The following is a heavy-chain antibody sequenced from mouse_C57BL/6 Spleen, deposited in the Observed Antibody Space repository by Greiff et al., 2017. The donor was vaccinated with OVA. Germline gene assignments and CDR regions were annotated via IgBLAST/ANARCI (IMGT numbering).Heavy chain of an antibody. CDR1: GYTFTSYG. D-gene: IGHD1-1*01. J-gene: IGHJ2*01. CDR3: ARDPITTVVATDYFDY. CDR2: IYPRSGNT. Sequence: QVQLQQSGAELARPGASVKLSCKASGYTFTSYGISWVKQRTGQGLEWIGEIYPRSGNTYYNEKFKGKATLTADKSSSTAYMELRSLTSEDSAVYVCARDPITTVVATDYFDYWGQGTTLTVSS. V-gene: IGHV1-81*01.